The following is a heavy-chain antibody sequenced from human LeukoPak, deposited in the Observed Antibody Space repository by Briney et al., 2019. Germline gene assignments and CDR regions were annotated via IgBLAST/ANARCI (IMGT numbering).Heavy chain of an antibody. CDR3: AKESGCSSTSCYGYCDY. V-gene: IGHV3-30*18. J-gene: IGHJ4*02. Sequence: GGSLRLSCSASGFTFSSYGMHWVRQAPGKGLEWVAVISYDGSNKYYADSVKGRFTISRDNSKNTLYLQMNSLRAEDTAVYYCAKESGCSSTSCYGYCDYWGQGTLVTVSS. D-gene: IGHD2-2*01. CDR2: ISYDGSNK. CDR1: GFTFSSYG.